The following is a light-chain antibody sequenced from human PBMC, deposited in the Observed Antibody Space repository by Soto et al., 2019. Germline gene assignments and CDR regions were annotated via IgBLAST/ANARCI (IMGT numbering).Light chain of an antibody. J-gene: IGLJ1*01. CDR1: SSDVGGYNY. V-gene: IGLV2-14*01. CDR2: DVS. Sequence: QSVLTQPASVSGSPGQSITISCTGTSSDVGGYNYVSWYQQHPGKAPKLMIYDVSNRPSGVSNRFSGSKSGNTASLTISGLQAEDEADYYCSSYTSSSTPGDFGTGTKVTVL. CDR3: SSYTSSSTPGD.